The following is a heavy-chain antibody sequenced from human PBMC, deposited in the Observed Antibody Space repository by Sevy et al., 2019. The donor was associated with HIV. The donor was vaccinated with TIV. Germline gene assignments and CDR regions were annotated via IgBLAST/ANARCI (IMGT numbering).Heavy chain of an antibody. CDR2: ISYDGSNK. CDR3: ASDRIRGFDF. V-gene: IGHV3-30*04. Sequence: GGSLRLSCAASGFTFSSYAMHWVRQAPGKGLEWVAVISYDGSNKYYADSVKGRFTISRDNAKNSLYLQMNSLRAEDTAMYYCASDRIRGFDFWGQGILVTVSS. D-gene: IGHD3-10*01. CDR1: GFTFSSYA. J-gene: IGHJ4*02.